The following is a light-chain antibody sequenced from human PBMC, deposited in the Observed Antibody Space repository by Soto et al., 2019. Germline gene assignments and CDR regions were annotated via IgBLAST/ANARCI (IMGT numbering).Light chain of an antibody. CDR2: DTS. CDR1: QRLTNSF. J-gene: IGKJ5*01. CDR3: QQYGTSEII. Sequence: EFVLTQSPGTLSLSPGERATLSCRASQRLTNSFIAWYQQRPGQAPRLLIYDTSSRASGIPDRFSGSGSGTDFTLTISRLETEDFAVFYCQQYGTSEIIFGQGTRLEIK. V-gene: IGKV3-20*01.